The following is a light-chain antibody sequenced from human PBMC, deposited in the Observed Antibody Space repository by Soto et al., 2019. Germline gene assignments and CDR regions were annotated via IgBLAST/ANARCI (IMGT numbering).Light chain of an antibody. Sequence: DIQMTQSPSTLSASVGDRVTIACRASQSISSYLAWYQQKPCKAPNLLIYKSSNLAGGVPSRCTGGRSGTDYTLTIDCLQPDESEADFGPQYYCYSYTCGQGIKLEIK. J-gene: IGKJ2*01. CDR1: QSISSY. CDR2: KSS. V-gene: IGKV1-5*03. CDR3: PQYYCYSYT.